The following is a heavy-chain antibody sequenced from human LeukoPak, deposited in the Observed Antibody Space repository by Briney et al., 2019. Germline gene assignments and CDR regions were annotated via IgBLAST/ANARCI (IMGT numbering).Heavy chain of an antibody. Sequence: GASVKVSCKASGYTFTSYYLHWARQAPGQGLEWMSIINPSGASTSYEQKFQGRVTMTSDTSTSRVYMELSSLRSEDTAVYYCARGIVTAAGTGGWYFDYWGQGTLVTVSS. CDR1: GYTFTSYY. D-gene: IGHD6-13*01. CDR3: ARGIVTAAGTGGWYFDY. CDR2: INPSGAST. J-gene: IGHJ4*02. V-gene: IGHV1-46*01.